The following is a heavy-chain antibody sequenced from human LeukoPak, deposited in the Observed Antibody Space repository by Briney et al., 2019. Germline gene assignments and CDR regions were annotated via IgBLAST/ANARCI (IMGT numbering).Heavy chain of an antibody. V-gene: IGHV3-30*19. CDR1: GFTFSSYG. D-gene: IGHD3-16*01. J-gene: IGHJ4*02. CDR3: ARDPFMGDPHSGSY. Sequence: PGGSLRLSCAASGFTFSSYGMHWVRQAPGKGLEWVAVISYDGSNKYYADSVKGRFTISRDNSKNTLYLQMNSLRAEDTAVYYCARDPFMGDPHSGSYWGQGTLVTASS. CDR2: ISYDGSNK.